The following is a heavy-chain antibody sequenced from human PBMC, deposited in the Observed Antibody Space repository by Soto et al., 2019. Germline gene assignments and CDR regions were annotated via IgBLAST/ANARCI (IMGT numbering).Heavy chain of an antibody. D-gene: IGHD2-2*01. CDR1: GGSISSYY. J-gene: IGHJ6*03. V-gene: IGHV4-59*08. CDR3: ARRVGFRVVPAAIQGQYYYYYMDV. CDR2: IYYSGST. Sequence: SETLSLTCTVSGGSISSYYWSWIRQPPGKGLEWIGYIYYSGSTNYNPSLKSRVTISVDTSKNQFSLKLSSVTAADTAVYYCARRVGFRVVPAAIQGQYYYYYMDVWGKGTTVTVSS.